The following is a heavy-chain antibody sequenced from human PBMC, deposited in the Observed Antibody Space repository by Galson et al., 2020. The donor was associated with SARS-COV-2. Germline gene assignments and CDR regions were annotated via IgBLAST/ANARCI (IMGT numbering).Heavy chain of an antibody. D-gene: IGHD6-13*01. J-gene: IGHJ6*02. Sequence: ETSETLSLTCTVSGGSISRYYWSWIRQPPGKGLEWIGCIYYSGSTNYNPSLKSRVTISVDTSKNQFSLKLSSVTAADTAVYYCARHMHITAAGISKTYFDSGMDVWGQGTTVTVSS. CDR2: IYYSGST. CDR3: ARHMHITAAGISKTYFDSGMDV. CDR1: GGSISRYY. V-gene: IGHV4-59*08.